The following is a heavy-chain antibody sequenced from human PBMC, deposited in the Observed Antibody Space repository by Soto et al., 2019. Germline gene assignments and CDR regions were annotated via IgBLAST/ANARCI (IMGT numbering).Heavy chain of an antibody. CDR1: GFTFTSYY. Sequence: ASVKVSCKASGFTFTSYYMHWVRQAPGQGLEWMGVIDPSGGGTSYTQKFQGRVTMTRDTSTSTVYMELSSLRAEDTAVYYCAKDGRSSWENNWFDPWGQGTLVTVSS. CDR3: AKDGRSSWENNWFDP. D-gene: IGHD6-13*01. J-gene: IGHJ5*02. CDR2: IDPSGGGT. V-gene: IGHV1-46*01.